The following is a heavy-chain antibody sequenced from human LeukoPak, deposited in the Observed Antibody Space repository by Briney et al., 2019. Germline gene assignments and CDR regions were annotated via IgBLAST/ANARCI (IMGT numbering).Heavy chain of an antibody. CDR2: IRAYNGNT. D-gene: IGHD3-10*01. J-gene: IGHJ5*02. CDR1: GYTFTSYG. V-gene: IGHV1-18*01. CDR3: ARGVLLWFGELLSMDNWFDP. Sequence: ASVTVSFKASGYTFTSYGISWVRQAPGQGLEWMGWIRAYNGNTNNAQKLQGRVTMTTDTSTSTAYMELRSLRSDDTAVYYCARGVLLWFGELLSMDNWFDPWGQGTLVTVSS.